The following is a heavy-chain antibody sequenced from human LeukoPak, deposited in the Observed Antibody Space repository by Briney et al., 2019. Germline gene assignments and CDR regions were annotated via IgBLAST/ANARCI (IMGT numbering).Heavy chain of an antibody. Sequence: SETLSLTCAVYGGSFSGYYWSWIRQPPGKGLEWIGSIYYSGSTYYNPSLQSRVTISVDTSKNQFSLKLSSVTAADTAVYYCARLPAQTDYWGQGTLVTVSS. J-gene: IGHJ4*02. V-gene: IGHV4-34*01. CDR3: ARLPAQTDY. CDR1: GGSFSGYY. CDR2: IYYSGST.